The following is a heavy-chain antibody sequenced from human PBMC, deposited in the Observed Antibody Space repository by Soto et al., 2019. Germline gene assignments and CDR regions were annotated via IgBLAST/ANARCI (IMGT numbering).Heavy chain of an antibody. CDR1: GFTFSNYW. J-gene: IGHJ4*02. CDR2: INRDGRST. CDR3: AFNTYDSSGYFYRD. D-gene: IGHD3-22*01. V-gene: IGHV3-74*01. Sequence: WGSLRLSCAASGFTFSNYWMHWVRQAPGKGLVWVSRINRDGRSTDYADSVKGRFTISRDNTKNTLYLQMNSLRAEDTAVYYCAFNTYDSSGYFYRDWGQGTLVTVSS.